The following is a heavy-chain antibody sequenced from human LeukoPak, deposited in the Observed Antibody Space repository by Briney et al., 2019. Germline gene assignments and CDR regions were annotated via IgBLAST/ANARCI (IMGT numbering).Heavy chain of an antibody. CDR1: GYTFTSCA. D-gene: IGHD6-19*01. V-gene: IGHV1-18*01. CDR2: ISAYNGNT. CDR3: ARGLQENLAWLKAFSAFDI. J-gene: IGHJ3*02. Sequence: ASVKVSCKASGYTFTSCAISWVRQAPGQGLEWMGWISAYNGNTNYAQKLQGRVTMTTDTSTSTADMELRSLRSDDTAVYYCARGLQENLAWLKAFSAFDIWGQGTMVTVSS.